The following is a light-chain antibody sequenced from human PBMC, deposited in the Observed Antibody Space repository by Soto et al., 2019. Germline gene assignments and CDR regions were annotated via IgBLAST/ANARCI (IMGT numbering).Light chain of an antibody. Sequence: EIVLTQSPGTLSLSPGERATLSCRPSESVSVKYLAWYQQKPGEAPRLLIYGTFNRASGIPDRFTGSGSGTDFTLTISRLEPEDSAVYFCQQYGSSPQTFGHGTKVEIK. CDR1: ESVSVKY. J-gene: IGKJ1*01. CDR3: QQYGSSPQT. V-gene: IGKV3-20*01. CDR2: GTF.